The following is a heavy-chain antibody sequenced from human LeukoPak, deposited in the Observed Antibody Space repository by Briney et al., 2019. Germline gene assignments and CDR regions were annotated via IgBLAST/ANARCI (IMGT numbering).Heavy chain of an antibody. CDR1: GLTFSSYW. J-gene: IGHJ4*02. Sequence: PGGPLRSSFQAPGLTFSSYWMPWFRRPPGKGLFWVSRAKGDASYTDYADSVKGRFTISRDNARNTLYLQMYSLRAEDTAVYYCVRDGDDYNFDYWGQGSLVTVSS. CDR3: VRDGDDYNFDY. D-gene: IGHD5-24*01. CDR2: AKGDASYT. V-gene: IGHV3-74*01.